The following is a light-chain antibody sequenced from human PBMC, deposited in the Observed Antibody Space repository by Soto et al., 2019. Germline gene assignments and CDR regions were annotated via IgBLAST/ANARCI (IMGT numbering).Light chain of an antibody. CDR3: QTWGTGIQV. Sequence: QLVLTQSPSASASLGAPVKLTCTLSSGHSSYAIAWHQQQPEKGPRYLMKLNSDGSHSQGDGIPDRFSGSSSGAERYLTISSLQSEDEADYYCQTWGTGIQVFGGGTKLTVL. V-gene: IGLV4-69*01. CDR2: LNSDGSH. J-gene: IGLJ2*01. CDR1: SGHSSYA.